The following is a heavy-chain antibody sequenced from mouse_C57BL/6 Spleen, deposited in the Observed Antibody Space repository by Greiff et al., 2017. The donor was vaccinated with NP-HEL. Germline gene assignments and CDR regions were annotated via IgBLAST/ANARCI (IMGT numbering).Heavy chain of an antibody. J-gene: IGHJ4*01. CDR3: ARGITTVGAHDYAMDY. V-gene: IGHV1-82*01. Sequence: VQLQESGPELVKPGASVKISCKASGYAFSSSWMNWVTQRPGKGLEWIGRIYPGDGDNNSNGKFKGKATLPADKSSSAAYMQLSSLTSEDSAVYLCARGITTVGAHDYAMDYWGQGTSVTVSS. D-gene: IGHD1-1*01. CDR1: GYAFSSSW. CDR2: IYPGDGDN.